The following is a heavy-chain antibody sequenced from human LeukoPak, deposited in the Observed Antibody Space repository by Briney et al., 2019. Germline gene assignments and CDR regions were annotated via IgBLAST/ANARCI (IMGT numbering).Heavy chain of an antibody. CDR3: ARGGWSLDL. Sequence: ETLSLTCTVSGGSISPYYWSWIRQPPGKGLECIGYIYYSGSTNYSPSLKSRVTISVDTSRNQFSLKLSSVTAADTAVYYCARGGWSLDLWGRGTLVTVSS. CDR1: GGSISPYY. D-gene: IGHD3-16*01. V-gene: IGHV4-59*01. J-gene: IGHJ2*01. CDR2: IYYSGST.